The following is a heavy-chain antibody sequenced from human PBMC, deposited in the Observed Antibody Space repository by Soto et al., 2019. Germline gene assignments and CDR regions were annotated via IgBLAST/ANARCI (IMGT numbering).Heavy chain of an antibody. Sequence: GGSLSLSCAASGFTVSSNYMTWVRQAPGKGLEWVSVINSGGSTYYADSVKGRFTISRDNSKNTLYLQMNSLRAEDTAVYYCAKDEYSSSPHWFDPWGQGTLVTAPQ. J-gene: IGHJ5*02. CDR1: GFTVSSNY. D-gene: IGHD6-13*01. CDR3: AKDEYSSSPHWFDP. CDR2: INSGGST. V-gene: IGHV3-53*01.